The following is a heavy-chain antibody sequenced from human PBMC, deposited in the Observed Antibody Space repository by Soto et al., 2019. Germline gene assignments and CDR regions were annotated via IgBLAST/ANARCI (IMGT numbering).Heavy chain of an antibody. CDR1: GFTFSTYS. CDR2: ISGDGRRT. J-gene: IGHJ4*01. D-gene: IGHD6-13*01. V-gene: IGHV3-64*01. CDR3: GRWSSIAADLDY. Sequence: VQLVESGGGLVQPGGSLRLSCAASGFTFSTYSMHWVRQTPGKALEYVSAISGDGRRTYYGNSVKGRFIISRDNSKNTLYLQMGSLIAEDMAICYCGRWSSIAADLDYVGQGTLLTVCS.